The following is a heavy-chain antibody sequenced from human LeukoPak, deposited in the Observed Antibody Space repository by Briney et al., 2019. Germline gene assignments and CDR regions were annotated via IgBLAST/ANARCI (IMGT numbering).Heavy chain of an antibody. CDR1: GYTFTSYG. V-gene: IGHV1-2*02. CDR3: ARNRYNYGGNWFDP. J-gene: IGHJ5*02. D-gene: IGHD5-18*01. Sequence: ASVKVSCKASGYTFTSYGISWVRQAPGQGLEWMGWINPNSGGTNYAQKFQGRVTMTRDTSISTAYMELSRLRSDDTAVYYCARNRYNYGGNWFDPWGQGTLVTVSS. CDR2: INPNSGGT.